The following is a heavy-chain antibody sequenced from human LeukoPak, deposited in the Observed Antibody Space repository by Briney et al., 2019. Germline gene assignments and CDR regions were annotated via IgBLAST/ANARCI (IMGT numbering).Heavy chain of an antibody. CDR1: GGSISSGGYY. Sequence: SQTLSLTCTVSGGSISSGGYYWSWIRQHPGKGLEWIGYIYYSGSTYYNPSLKSRVTISVDTSKKQFSLKLSSVTAADTAVYYSAVAVAGPYNWFDPWGQGTLVTVSS. D-gene: IGHD6-19*01. CDR3: AVAVAGPYNWFDP. CDR2: IYYSGST. J-gene: IGHJ5*02. V-gene: IGHV4-31*03.